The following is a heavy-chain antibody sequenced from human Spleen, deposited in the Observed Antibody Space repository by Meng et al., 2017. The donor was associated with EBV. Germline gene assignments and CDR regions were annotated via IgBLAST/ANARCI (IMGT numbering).Heavy chain of an antibody. CDR1: GGSVSSTTDY. D-gene: IGHD2-15*01. Sequence: QLQLNESGPGLVKPPETLSLICGVSGGSVSSTTDYWGWVRQPPGKGLEWIGEIHHSGGTSYNPSLKSRVTISLDMSKDQFSLRLSSVTAADTAVYYCARAGYHRPASEYWGQGTLVTVSS. V-gene: IGHV4-39*07. CDR2: IHHSGGT. J-gene: IGHJ4*02. CDR3: ARAGYHRPASEY.